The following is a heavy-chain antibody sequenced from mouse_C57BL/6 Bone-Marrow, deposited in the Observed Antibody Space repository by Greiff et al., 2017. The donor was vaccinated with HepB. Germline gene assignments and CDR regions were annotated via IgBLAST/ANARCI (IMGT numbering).Heavy chain of an antibody. CDR1: GFTFSSYG. CDR2: ISSGGSYT. CDR3: ARQAPYYYGSH. Sequence: EVKLQESGGDLVKPGGSLKLSCAASGFTFSSYGMSWVRQTPDKRLEWVATISSGGSYTYYPDSVKGRFTISRDNAKNTLYLQMSSLKSEDTAMYYCARQAPYYYGSHWGQGTTLTVSS. J-gene: IGHJ2*01. V-gene: IGHV5-6*01. D-gene: IGHD1-1*01.